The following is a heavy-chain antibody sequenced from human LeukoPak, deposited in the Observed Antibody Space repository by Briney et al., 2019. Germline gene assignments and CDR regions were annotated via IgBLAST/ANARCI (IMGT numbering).Heavy chain of an antibody. Sequence: GASVKVSCKASGYTFTSYYMHWVRQAPGQGLEWMGIINPSGGSTSYAQKFQGRVTMTRDMSTSTVYMELSSLRSEDTAVYYCASTPIAARLTNWFDPWGQGTLVTVSS. CDR2: INPSGGST. CDR1: GYTFTSYY. J-gene: IGHJ5*02. V-gene: IGHV1-46*01. D-gene: IGHD6-6*01. CDR3: ASTPIAARLTNWFDP.